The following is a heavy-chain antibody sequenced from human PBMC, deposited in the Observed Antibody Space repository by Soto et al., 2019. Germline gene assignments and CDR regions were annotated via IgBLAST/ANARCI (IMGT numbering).Heavy chain of an antibody. V-gene: IGHV1-18*04. CDR1: GYTFTSYG. D-gene: IGHD6-19*01. J-gene: IGHJ4*02. CDR3: AKHYEKGIAVAATY. Sequence: QVQLVQSGAEVKKPGASVKVSCKASGYTFTSYGISWVRQVPGQGLEWMGWISAYNGNTNYAQKLQGRVTVTTDTSTSTAYMELRSLRPDATAVYSCAKHYEKGIAVAATYWGQGTLVTLSP. CDR2: ISAYNGNT.